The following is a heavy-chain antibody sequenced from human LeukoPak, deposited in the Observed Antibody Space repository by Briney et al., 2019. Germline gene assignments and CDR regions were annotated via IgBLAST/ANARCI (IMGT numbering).Heavy chain of an antibody. J-gene: IGHJ4*02. V-gene: IGHV4-59*01. CDR2: IYYSGST. CDR1: GGSISSYY. CDR3: GSNGYSSGWYGTFDY. D-gene: IGHD6-19*01. Sequence: AETLSLTCTVSGGSISSYYWSWVRQPPGKGLEWIGYIYYSGSTNYNPSLKSRVTISVDTSKNQFSLKLSSVTAAETAVYYCGSNGYSSGWYGTFDYWGQGTLVTVSS.